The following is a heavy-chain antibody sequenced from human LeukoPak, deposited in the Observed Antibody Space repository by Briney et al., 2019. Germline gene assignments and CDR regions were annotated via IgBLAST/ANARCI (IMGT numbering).Heavy chain of an antibody. CDR3: ARGGTAAVWFFDY. CDR2: TYYSGST. Sequence: PSETLSLTCTVSGGSISSYYWSWIRQPPGKGLELIGYTYYSGSTNYNPSLKSRVTISVDMSKNQFSLELSSVTAADTAVYYCARGGTAAVWFFDYWGQGTLVTVSS. V-gene: IGHV4-59*01. D-gene: IGHD6-13*01. CDR1: GGSISSYY. J-gene: IGHJ4*02.